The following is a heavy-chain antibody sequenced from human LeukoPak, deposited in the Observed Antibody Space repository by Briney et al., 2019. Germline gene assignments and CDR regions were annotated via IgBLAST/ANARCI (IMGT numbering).Heavy chain of an antibody. J-gene: IGHJ4*02. Sequence: SVKVSCKASGGIFSSYAINWVRQAPGQGLEWVGGIIPIFGTPTYAQKFQGRVTITADESTSTAYMELSSLRSEDTAVYYCARGDLDGASSWYGSYWGQRTLVAVSS. D-gene: IGHD6-13*01. CDR1: GGIFSSYA. CDR3: ARGDLDGASSWYGSY. CDR2: IIPIFGTP. V-gene: IGHV1-69*01.